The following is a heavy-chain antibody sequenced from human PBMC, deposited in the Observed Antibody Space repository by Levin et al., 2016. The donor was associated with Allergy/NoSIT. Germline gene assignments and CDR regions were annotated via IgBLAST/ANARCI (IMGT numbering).Heavy chain of an antibody. CDR3: ARDGFCSGGSCYGSLDYYHGMDV. V-gene: IGHV1-18*04. Sequence: ASVKVSCKTSGYTFASNGISWVRQAPGQGLEWMGWISTYNGNTHYTQKFQGRLSMTTDTSTRTAYMELRSLRSDDTAVYYCARDGFCSGGSCYGSLDYYHGMDVWGQGTTVTVSS. J-gene: IGHJ6*02. D-gene: IGHD2-15*01. CDR1: GYTFASNG. CDR2: ISTYNGNT.